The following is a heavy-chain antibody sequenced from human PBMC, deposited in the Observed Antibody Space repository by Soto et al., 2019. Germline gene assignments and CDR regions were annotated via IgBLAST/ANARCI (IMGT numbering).Heavy chain of an antibody. CDR2: IYYTGST. CDR3: ARVRSWSGLFDY. D-gene: IGHD3-10*01. Sequence: SETLSLTCTVFGGSISSGGYYWNWIRQHPGKGLEWLGYIYYTGSTSYKPSLKSRVIIPADTSKNQYSLNLTSETAADTADKNCARVRSWSGLFDYWGQGILVTVSS. V-gene: IGHV4-31*03. CDR1: GGSISSGGYY. J-gene: IGHJ4*02.